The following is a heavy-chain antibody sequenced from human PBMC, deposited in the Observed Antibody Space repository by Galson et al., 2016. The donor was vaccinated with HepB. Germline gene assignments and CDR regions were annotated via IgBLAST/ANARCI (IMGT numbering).Heavy chain of an antibody. CDR3: VNLGTTRT. J-gene: IGHJ5*02. CDR1: GFTFSSYN. D-gene: IGHD1-26*01. Sequence: SLRLSCAASGFTFSSYNMNWVRQAPGKGLEWVSSISSSSNSIYDADSVKGRFTISRDNAKNSLFLQMNNLRAEDTAVYYCVNLGTTRTWGQGTQVTVSS. V-gene: IGHV3-21*01. CDR2: ISSSSNSI.